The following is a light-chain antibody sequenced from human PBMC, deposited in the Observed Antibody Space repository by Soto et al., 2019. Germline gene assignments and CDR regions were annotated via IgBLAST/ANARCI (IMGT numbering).Light chain of an antibody. CDR2: DAS. V-gene: IGKV1-5*01. J-gene: IGKJ4*01. Sequence: DIQMTQSPSTLSASVGDRVTITCRANQSLSDWLAWYQQKPGKAPKLLIYDASNLESGVPSRFSGSGSGTEFTLTISSLQPDDFATYYCQQYNSSPLTFGGGTKMEIK. CDR1: QSLSDW. CDR3: QQYNSSPLT.